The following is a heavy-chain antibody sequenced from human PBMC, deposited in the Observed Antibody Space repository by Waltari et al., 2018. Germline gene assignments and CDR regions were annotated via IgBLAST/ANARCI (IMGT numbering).Heavy chain of an antibody. D-gene: IGHD6-19*01. V-gene: IGHV3-30*02. J-gene: IGHJ4*02. CDR3: AKDIRNGWYADY. CDR2: IRHDRSSE. Sequence: VQLVESGGGVVRPGGPVRLSWVASGCDFSYYGMHWLRQAPGKGLEWVAFIRHDRSSEHYGESVKGRFIISTENFKNTLYLQMNSLRIEDTGIYYCAKDIRNGWYADYLGQGTLVTVSS. CDR1: GCDFSYYG.